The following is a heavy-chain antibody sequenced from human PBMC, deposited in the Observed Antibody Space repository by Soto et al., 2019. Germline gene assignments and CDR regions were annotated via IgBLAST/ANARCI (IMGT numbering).Heavy chain of an antibody. Sequence: QVQLVQSGAEVKKPGASVKISCKASGYTFTSYYMHWVRQAPGQGLEWMGIINPSGGSTNYAQKRQGRVAMTRDTSTSTVYMELYSLRSEDTAVYYCARPPYPGCINAVCYPLDYWGQGTLVTVSS. D-gene: IGHD2-8*01. CDR1: GYTFTSYY. V-gene: IGHV1-46*01. CDR3: ARPPYPGCINAVCYPLDY. J-gene: IGHJ4*02. CDR2: INPSGGST.